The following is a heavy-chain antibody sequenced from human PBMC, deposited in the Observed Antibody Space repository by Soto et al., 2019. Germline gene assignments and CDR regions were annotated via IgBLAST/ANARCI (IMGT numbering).Heavy chain of an antibody. CDR2: ISSSSSYI. Sequence: EVQLVESRGGLVKPGGSLRLSCAASGFTFSSYSMNWVRHAPGKGLEWVSSISSSSSYIYYADSVKGRFTISRDNAKNSLYLQMNSLRAEDTAVYYCAGAPGIAVAGTGFDYWGQGTLVTVSS. D-gene: IGHD6-19*01. V-gene: IGHV3-21*01. J-gene: IGHJ4*02. CDR1: GFTFSSYS. CDR3: AGAPGIAVAGTGFDY.